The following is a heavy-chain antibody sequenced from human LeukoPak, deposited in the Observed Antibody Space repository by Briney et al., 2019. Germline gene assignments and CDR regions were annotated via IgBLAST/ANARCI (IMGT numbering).Heavy chain of an antibody. V-gene: IGHV3-74*01. Sequence: PGGSLRLSCAASGFTFSSYGMHWVRQAPGKGLVWVSRINSDGSSTTYADSVKGRFTISRDNGQNTLYLQMNSLRAEDTAVYYCAKRGYCTSTSCSNYFDYWGQGTLVTVSS. CDR2: INSDGSST. J-gene: IGHJ4*02. CDR1: GFTFSSYG. D-gene: IGHD2-2*01. CDR3: AKRGYCTSTSCSNYFDY.